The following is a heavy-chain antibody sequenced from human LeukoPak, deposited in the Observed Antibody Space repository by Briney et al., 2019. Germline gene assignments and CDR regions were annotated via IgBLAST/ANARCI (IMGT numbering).Heavy chain of an antibody. J-gene: IGHJ6*03. V-gene: IGHV4-4*07. CDR2: IYSTGTT. CDR3: AREDIDDYMDV. CDR1: GGSISTFY. Sequence: PSETLSLTCTVPGGSISTFYWTWIRQPAGKGLEWLGHIYSTGTTEYNPSLKSRVTMSLDTAKNQFSLKVSSVTAADTAVYYCAREDIDDYMDVWGKGTTVTISS. D-gene: IGHD2-15*01.